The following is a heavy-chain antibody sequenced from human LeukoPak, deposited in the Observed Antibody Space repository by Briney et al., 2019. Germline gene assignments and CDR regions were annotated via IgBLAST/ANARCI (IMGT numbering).Heavy chain of an antibody. Sequence: PGGSLRLSCAASGFTFSSYWMSWVRQAPGKGLEWVANIKRDGSEKYYVDSAKGRSTISRDNAKNSLYLQMNSLRAEDTAVYYCARLTGITGTTYYYYYMDVWGKGTTVTVSS. D-gene: IGHD1-14*01. J-gene: IGHJ6*03. V-gene: IGHV3-7*01. CDR2: IKRDGSEK. CDR1: GFTFSSYW. CDR3: ARLTGITGTTYYYYYMDV.